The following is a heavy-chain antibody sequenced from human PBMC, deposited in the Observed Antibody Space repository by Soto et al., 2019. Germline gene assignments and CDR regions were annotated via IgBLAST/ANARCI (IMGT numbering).Heavy chain of an antibody. D-gene: IGHD6-13*01. CDR3: AKGYSSSWYGEYYYYGLDV. CDR2: INHSGST. CDR1: GGTFNSYF. J-gene: IGHJ6*02. Sequence: PWYTLSLRCAVYGGTFNSYFWSWIRPPPGKGLEWIGEINHSGSTNYNPSLKSRVTISVDTSKNQFSLKLSSVTAADTAVYYCAKGYSSSWYGEYYYYGLDVWGQGTTVTVS. V-gene: IGHV4-34*01.